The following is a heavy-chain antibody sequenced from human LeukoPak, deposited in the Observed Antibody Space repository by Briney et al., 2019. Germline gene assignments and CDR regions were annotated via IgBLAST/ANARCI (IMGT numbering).Heavy chain of an antibody. V-gene: IGHV3-23*01. J-gene: IGHJ4*02. CDR1: GFTLWNYA. D-gene: IGHD2-15*01. Sequence: GGSLRLSCAASGFTLWNYAMSWVRQAPGKGLEWVSAISASGGNTYYADSVKGRFTISRDNAKNSLYLQMNSLRAEDTAVYYCARGVRYCSGGSCPHNLDYWGQGTLVTVSS. CDR3: ARGVRYCSGGSCPHNLDY. CDR2: ISASGGNT.